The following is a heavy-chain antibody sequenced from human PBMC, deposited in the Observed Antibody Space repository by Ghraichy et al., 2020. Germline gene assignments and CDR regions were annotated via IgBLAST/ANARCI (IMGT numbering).Heavy chain of an antibody. Sequence: ASVKVSCKASGYTFTGYYMHWVRQAPGQGLEWMGRINPNSGGTNYAQKFQGRVTMTRDTSISTAYMELSRLRSDDMAVYYCARDIREAETNWFDPWGQGTLVTVSS. V-gene: IGHV1-2*06. CDR1: GYTFTGYY. J-gene: IGHJ5*02. CDR2: INPNSGGT. D-gene: IGHD5-24*01. CDR3: ARDIREAETNWFDP.